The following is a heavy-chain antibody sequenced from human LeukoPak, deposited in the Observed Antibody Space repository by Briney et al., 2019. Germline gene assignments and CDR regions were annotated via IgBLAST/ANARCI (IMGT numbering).Heavy chain of an antibody. D-gene: IGHD3-10*01. CDR2: MNPNSGNT. CDR1: GYTFTSYD. Sequence: GASVKVSCKASGYTFTSYDINWVRQATGQGLEWMGWMNPNSGNTGYAQKFQGRVTMTRNTSISTAYMELSSLRSEDTAVYYCARVGKYYYGSGSWLSYWGQGTLVTVSS. J-gene: IGHJ4*02. CDR3: ARVGKYYYGSGSWLSY. V-gene: IGHV1-8*01.